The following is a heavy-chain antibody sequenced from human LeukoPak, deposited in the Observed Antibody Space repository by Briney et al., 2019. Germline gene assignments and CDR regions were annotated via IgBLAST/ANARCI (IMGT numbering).Heavy chain of an antibody. V-gene: IGHV3-48*01. J-gene: IGHJ5*02. D-gene: IGHD6-13*01. CDR2: ISSSSSTI. CDR3: ARLIAAAHYWNWFDP. Sequence: PGGSLRLSCAASGFTFSSYAMNWVRQAPGKGLEWVSYISSSSSTIYYADSVKGRFTISRDNAKNSLYLQMNSLRAEDTAVYYCARLIAAAHYWNWFDPWGQGTLVTVSS. CDR1: GFTFSSYA.